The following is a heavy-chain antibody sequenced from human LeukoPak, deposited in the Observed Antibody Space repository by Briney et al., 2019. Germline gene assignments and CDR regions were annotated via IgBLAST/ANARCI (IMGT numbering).Heavy chain of an antibody. D-gene: IGHD6-13*01. CDR1: GSTFSSYG. CDR2: ISYDGSNK. V-gene: IGHV3-30*03. Sequence: GGSLRLSCAASGSTFSSYGMHWVRQAPGKGLEWVAVISYDGSNKYYADSVKGRFTISRDNSKNTLYLQMNSLRAEDTAVYYCARDRSSSSWSQFYYYYYMDVWGKGTTVTVSS. J-gene: IGHJ6*03. CDR3: ARDRSSSSWSQFYYYYYMDV.